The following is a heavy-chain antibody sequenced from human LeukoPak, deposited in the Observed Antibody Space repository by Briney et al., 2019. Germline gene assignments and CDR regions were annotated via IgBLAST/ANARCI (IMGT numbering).Heavy chain of an antibody. D-gene: IGHD4-23*01. V-gene: IGHV4-34*10. CDR1: GGPFRGFF. CDR3: ARQGDYVGNWFDP. CDR2: ISHSGSS. J-gene: IGHJ5*02. Sequence: SETLSLTCAVYGGPFRGFFWSWIRQAPGKGLEWIGEISHSGSSNYNPSLKSRITISVDTSDNQFSLKLSSVTAADTAVYYCARQGDYVGNWFDPWGQGTLVTVSP.